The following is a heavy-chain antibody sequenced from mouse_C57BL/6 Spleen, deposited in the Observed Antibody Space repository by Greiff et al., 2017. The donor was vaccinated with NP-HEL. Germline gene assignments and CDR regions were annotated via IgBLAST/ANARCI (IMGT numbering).Heavy chain of an antibody. Sequence: EVQRVESGGGLVKPGGSLKLSCAASGFTFSDYGMHWVRQAPEKGLEWVAYISSGSSTIYYADTVKGRFTLSEDNANNTLFLRMTSLRSEDTAMYYCARQNYYDYDYYAMDYWGQGTSVTVSS. CDR2: ISSGSSTI. J-gene: IGHJ4*01. V-gene: IGHV5-17*01. CDR3: ARQNYYDYDYYAMDY. D-gene: IGHD2-4*01. CDR1: GFTFSDYG.